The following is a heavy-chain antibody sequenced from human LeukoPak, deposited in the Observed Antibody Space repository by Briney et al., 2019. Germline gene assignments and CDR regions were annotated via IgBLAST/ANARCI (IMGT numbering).Heavy chain of an antibody. J-gene: IGHJ4*02. V-gene: IGHV4-59*08. CDR3: ARRGSYYDSSGYSPFDC. D-gene: IGHD3-22*01. CDR1: GDSINNYY. Sequence: PSETLSLTCTVSGDSINNYYWSWIRQPPGKGLEWIGYISYSGGTNYNPSLKSRVTISVDTSKNQFSLKLSSVTAADTAVYYCARRGSYYDSSGYSPFDCWGQGTLVTVSS. CDR2: ISYSGGT.